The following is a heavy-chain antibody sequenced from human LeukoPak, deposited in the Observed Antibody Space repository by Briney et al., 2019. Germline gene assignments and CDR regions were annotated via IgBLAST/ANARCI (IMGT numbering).Heavy chain of an antibody. Sequence: GGSLRLSCAASGFTFSSDWMSWVRQAPGKGLEWVANIKQDGSEKYYVDSVKGRFTISRDNAKNSLYLQMNSLRVEDTAVYYCARDARGSRGYYMDVWGKGTTVAVSS. CDR2: IKQDGSEK. CDR1: GFTFSSDW. J-gene: IGHJ6*03. CDR3: ARDARGSRGYYMDV. D-gene: IGHD1-26*01. V-gene: IGHV3-7*01.